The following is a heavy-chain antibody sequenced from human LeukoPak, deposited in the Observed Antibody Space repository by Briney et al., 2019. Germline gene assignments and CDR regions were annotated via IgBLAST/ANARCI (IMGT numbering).Heavy chain of an antibody. CDR2: ISHSGSII. CDR3: AKGAGKLWFGESD. J-gene: IGHJ4*02. D-gene: IGHD3-10*01. Sequence: GGSLRLSCVASAFTFSSYEMNWVRKAPGKGLEWISYISHSGSIILYADSVKGRFTISRDNAKRLLYLQMNSLRAEDTAVYYCAKGAGKLWFGESDWGQGTLVTVSS. CDR1: AFTFSSYE. V-gene: IGHV3-48*03.